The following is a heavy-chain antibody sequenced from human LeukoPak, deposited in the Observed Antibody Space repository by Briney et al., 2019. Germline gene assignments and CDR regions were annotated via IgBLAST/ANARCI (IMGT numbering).Heavy chain of an antibody. Sequence: PGGSLRLSCAASGFTFVSYAMTWVRQAPGKGLEWVSSINGGGDTTYYADSVKGRFTISRDKSTNTLFLQMSSLRAEDSAMYYCAKVLDTYGYMLFAHWGQGTLVTVSS. D-gene: IGHD5-18*01. CDR2: INGGGDTT. V-gene: IGHV3-23*01. CDR1: GFTFVSYA. J-gene: IGHJ4*02. CDR3: AKVLDTYGYMLFAH.